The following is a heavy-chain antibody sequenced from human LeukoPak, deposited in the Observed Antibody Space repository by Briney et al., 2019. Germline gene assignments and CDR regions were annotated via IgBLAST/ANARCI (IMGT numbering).Heavy chain of an antibody. D-gene: IGHD5-18*01. V-gene: IGHV1-69*01. J-gene: IGHJ4*02. CDR3: ARLPTHTGMATDY. CDR1: GSTFSSNA. CDR2: VIPIFGTA. Sequence: SVNVTRKASGSTFSSNAICWVRQAPAPGHEWRGGVIPIFGTADYAQKFLGRVRITADESTNTPYMDLSSLRSEDTDVYFCARLPTHTGMATDYWGQGTLVTVS.